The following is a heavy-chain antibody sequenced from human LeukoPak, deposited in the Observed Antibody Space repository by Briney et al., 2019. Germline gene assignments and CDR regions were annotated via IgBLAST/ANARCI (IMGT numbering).Heavy chain of an antibody. Sequence: WGSLRLSCAASGLTVSSNYMSWVRQAPGKGPEWISNIVSGGTTNYTASLKGRFTISRDNSKNTLYLQMNTLRAEDTALYYCARTIVGAAHDAFDIWGLGTMVTVSS. J-gene: IGHJ3*02. CDR2: IVSGGTT. V-gene: IGHV3-66*01. CDR3: ARTIVGAAHDAFDI. D-gene: IGHD1-26*01. CDR1: GLTVSSNY.